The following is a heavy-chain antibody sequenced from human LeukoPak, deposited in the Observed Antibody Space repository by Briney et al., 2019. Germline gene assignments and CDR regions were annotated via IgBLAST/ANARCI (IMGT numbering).Heavy chain of an antibody. D-gene: IGHD3-22*01. V-gene: IGHV1-2*02. CDR3: ARYYYDSSGYHP. J-gene: IGHJ5*02. Sequence: EASVKVSCKASGYTFTGYYMHWVRQAPGQGLEWMGWINPNSGGTNYAQKFQGRVTMTRDTSISTAYMELSRLRSDDTAVYYCARYYYDSSGYHPWGQGTLVTVSS. CDR1: GYTFTGYY. CDR2: INPNSGGT.